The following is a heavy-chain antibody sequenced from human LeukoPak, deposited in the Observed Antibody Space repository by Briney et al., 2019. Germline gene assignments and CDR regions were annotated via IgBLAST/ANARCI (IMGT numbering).Heavy chain of an antibody. Sequence: SETLSLTCTVSGYSISSGYYWGWIRQPPGKGLEWIGSIYHSGSTYYNPSLKSRVTISVDTSKNQFSLKLSSVTAADTAVYYCARGSWFDAFDIWGQGTMVTVSS. CDR2: IYHSGST. J-gene: IGHJ3*02. V-gene: IGHV4-38-2*02. CDR3: ARGSWFDAFDI. CDR1: GYSISSGYY. D-gene: IGHD6-13*01.